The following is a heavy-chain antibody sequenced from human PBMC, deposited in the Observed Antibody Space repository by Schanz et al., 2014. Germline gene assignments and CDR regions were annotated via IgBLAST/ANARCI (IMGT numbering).Heavy chain of an antibody. J-gene: IGHJ4*02. V-gene: IGHV3-23*04. CDR1: GFTFTNYA. CDR3: ARKVVATIGGYYDY. D-gene: IGHD5-12*01. Sequence: EVQLVESGGGLVQPGGSLRLSCAASGFTFTNYAMSWVRQAPGKGLEWVSLISDSGDTAYYADSVKGRFTISRDNAKNTLYLQMNSLRAEDTAVYYCARKVVATIGGYYDYWGQGALVTVSS. CDR2: ISDSGDTA.